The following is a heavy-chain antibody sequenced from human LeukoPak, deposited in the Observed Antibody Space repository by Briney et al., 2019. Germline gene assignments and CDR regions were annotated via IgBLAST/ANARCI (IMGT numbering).Heavy chain of an antibody. D-gene: IGHD5-18*01. CDR1: GFTFSSYA. CDR2: ISYDGSNK. CDR3: ASIGYSYDFDY. V-gene: IGHV3-30*04. J-gene: IGHJ4*02. Sequence: GGSLRLSCAASGFTFSSYAMHWVRQAPGKGLEWVAVISYDGSNKYYADSVKGRFTISRDNSKNTLYLQMNSLRAEDTAVYYCASIGYSYDFDYWGQGTLVTVSS.